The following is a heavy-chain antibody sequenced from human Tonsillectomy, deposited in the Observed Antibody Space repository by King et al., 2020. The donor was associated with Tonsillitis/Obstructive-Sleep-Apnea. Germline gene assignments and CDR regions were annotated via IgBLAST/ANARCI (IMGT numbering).Heavy chain of an antibody. J-gene: IGHJ6*03. CDR2: IYSGGRT. Sequence: QLVQSGGGLVQPGGSLRLSCAASGFTVSRNYMSLIRQAPGKGLEWVSVIYSGGRTYYAESLYGIFSISRDSSKNTLYLQMNSLRAEDTAVYYCAREIRTGYDYGDDDKPNYYYYYMDVWGKGTTVTVSS. V-gene: IGHV3-66*01. D-gene: IGHD4-17*01. CDR1: GFTVSRNY. CDR3: AREIRTGYDYGDDDKPNYYYYYMDV.